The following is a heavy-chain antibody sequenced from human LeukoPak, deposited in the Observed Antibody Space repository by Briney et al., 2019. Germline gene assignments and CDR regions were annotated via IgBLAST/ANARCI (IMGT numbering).Heavy chain of an antibody. D-gene: IGHD3-16*01. J-gene: IGHJ4*02. CDR1: GDSTTTTGSY. CDR3: ARGRRGIFDY. Sequence: SQTLPLTCTVSGDSTTTTGSYWSWIRQHPAKGLEWIGYIYYSGSTYYNPSLKSRVTITVDTSKNQFSLNLSSVTAADTAVYYCARGRRGIFDYWGQGTLVTVSS. CDR2: IYYSGST. V-gene: IGHV4-31*03.